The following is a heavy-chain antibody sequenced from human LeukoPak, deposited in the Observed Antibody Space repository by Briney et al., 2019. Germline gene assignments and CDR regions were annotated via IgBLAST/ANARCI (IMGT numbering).Heavy chain of an antibody. Sequence: PSETLSLTCTVPGGSITSYYWSWIRQPAGKGLEWIGRIYTSGSTHYNPSLQSRVTLSLDTSKNQFSLRLSSVTAADTAVYYCARGSLTDAFDIWGQGTMVTVSS. CDR3: ARGSLTDAFDI. CDR2: IYTSGST. CDR1: GGSITSYY. J-gene: IGHJ3*02. V-gene: IGHV4-4*07.